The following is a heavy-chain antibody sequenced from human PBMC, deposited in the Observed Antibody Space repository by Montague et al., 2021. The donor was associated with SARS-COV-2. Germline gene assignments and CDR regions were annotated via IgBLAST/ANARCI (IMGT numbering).Heavy chain of an antibody. CDR2: SGST. J-gene: IGHJ4*02. D-gene: IGHD6-19*01. CDR3: ARDRYSSGWSIHFDY. Sequence: SGSTNYNPSLKSRVTISVDTSKNQFSLQLSSVTAADTAVYYCARDRYSSGWSIHFDYWGQGTLVTVSS. V-gene: IGHV4-59*01.